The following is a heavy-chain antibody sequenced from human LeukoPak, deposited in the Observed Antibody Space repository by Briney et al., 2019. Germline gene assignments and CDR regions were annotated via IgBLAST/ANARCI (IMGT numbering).Heavy chain of an antibody. Sequence: PGGSLRLSCAASGFTFSSYWMHWVRHAPGKGLVWVSRINTDGSSTSYADSVKGRFTISRDNSKNTLYLQMNSLRAEDTAVYYCAKGPLRIVDYFDYWGQGTLVTVSS. CDR3: AKGPLRIVDYFDY. D-gene: IGHD1-26*01. J-gene: IGHJ4*02. CDR1: GFTFSSYW. V-gene: IGHV3-74*01. CDR2: INTDGSST.